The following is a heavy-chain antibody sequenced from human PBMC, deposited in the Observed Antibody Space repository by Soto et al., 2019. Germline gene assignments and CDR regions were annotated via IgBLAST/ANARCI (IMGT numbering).Heavy chain of an antibody. CDR2: INNSGST. CDR3: ARGGYTRGWFRF. J-gene: IGHJ4*03. V-gene: IGHV4-34*01. CDR1: SGSSRGYH. D-gene: IGHD5-12*01. Sequence: LXLACAVHSGSSRGYHWTWIRQPPGKGREWIGEINNSGSTNDNPSLKSRGTISRDTYKNQFSLSLSSVTAADTASYYCARGGYTRGWFRFWGQGIRVSVAS.